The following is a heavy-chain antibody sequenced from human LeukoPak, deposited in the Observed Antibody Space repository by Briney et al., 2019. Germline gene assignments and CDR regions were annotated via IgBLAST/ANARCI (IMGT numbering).Heavy chain of an antibody. CDR2: IYYSGST. CDR1: GGSISSYY. D-gene: IGHD2/OR15-2a*01. CDR3: AGAGKKRGGHPPPFRFDY. V-gene: IGHV4-59*01. Sequence: SETLSLTCTVSGGSISSYYWSWIRQPPGKGLEWIGYIYYSGSTNYNPSLKSRVTISVDTSKNQFSLKLSSVTAADTAVYYCAGAGKKRGGHPPPFRFDYWGQGTLVTVSS. J-gene: IGHJ4*02.